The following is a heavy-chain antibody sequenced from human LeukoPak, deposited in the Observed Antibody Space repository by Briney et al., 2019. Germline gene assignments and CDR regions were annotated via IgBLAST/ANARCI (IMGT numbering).Heavy chain of an antibody. D-gene: IGHD1-26*01. V-gene: IGHV3-21*01. Sequence: PGGSLRLSCAASGFTFSSYTMNWVRQTPGKGLEWVSSISSSSSYIYYADSVKGRFTISRDNAKNSLYLQMNSLRAEDTALYYRARDSRSLVGPTSDYWGQGTLVTVSS. CDR1: GFTFSSYT. CDR3: ARDSRSLVGPTSDY. J-gene: IGHJ4*02. CDR2: ISSSSSYI.